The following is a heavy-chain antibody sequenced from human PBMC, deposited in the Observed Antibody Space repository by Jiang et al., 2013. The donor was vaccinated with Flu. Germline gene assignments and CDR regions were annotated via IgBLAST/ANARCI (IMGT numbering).Heavy chain of an antibody. V-gene: IGHV4-4*02. Sequence: KPSGTLSLTCAVSDGSISSDNWWSWVRPVPRKGAGVDWGNPSYWHYQLQPSLRSRVTMSMDNSKNQFSLKLTSVTAADTAVYYCARETSHTGYYHDDSGYQSYLDSWGQGTLVTVSS. CDR2: PSYWHY. D-gene: IGHD3-22*01. CDR1: DGSISSDNW. CDR3: ARETSHTGYYHDDSGYQSYLDS. J-gene: IGHJ4*02.